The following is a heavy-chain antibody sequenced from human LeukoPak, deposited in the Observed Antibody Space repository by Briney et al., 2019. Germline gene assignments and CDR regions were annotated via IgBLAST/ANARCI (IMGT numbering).Heavy chain of an antibody. Sequence: SETLSLTCTVSGGSINSRSDYWGWVRQPPGKGLEWIGSIYYSGSTHYNPSLKSRVTMSIDTSKNQFSLRLSSVTAADTAVYYCARRPGEYGGNDFDYWGQGTLVTVSS. CDR3: ARRPGEYGGNDFDY. CDR2: IYYSGST. D-gene: IGHD4/OR15-4a*01. V-gene: IGHV4-39*01. J-gene: IGHJ4*02. CDR1: GGSINSRSDY.